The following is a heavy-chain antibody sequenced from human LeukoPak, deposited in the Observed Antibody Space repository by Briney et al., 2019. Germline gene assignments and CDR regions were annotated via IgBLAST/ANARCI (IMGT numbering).Heavy chain of an antibody. CDR1: GFTFSSYE. CDR3: AREVGRYSYGNERILDYFDY. D-gene: IGHD5-18*01. J-gene: IGHJ4*02. Sequence: GGSLRLSCAASGFTFSSYEMNWVRQAPGKGLEWVSYISSSGSTIYYADSVKGRFTISRDNAKNSLYLQMNSLRAEDTAVYYCAREVGRYSYGNERILDYFDYWGQGTLVTVSS. V-gene: IGHV3-48*03. CDR2: ISSSGSTI.